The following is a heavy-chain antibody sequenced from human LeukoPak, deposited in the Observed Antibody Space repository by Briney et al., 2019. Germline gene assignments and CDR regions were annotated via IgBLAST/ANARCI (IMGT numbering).Heavy chain of an antibody. J-gene: IGHJ4*02. CDR3: ARTSAAAGGY. CDR1: GFTFSSYS. V-gene: IGHV3-21*01. CDR2: ISSSSSCI. Sequence: GGSLRLSCAASGFTFSSYSMNWVRQAPGKGLEWVSSISSSSSCIYYADSVKGRFTISRDNAKNSLYLQMNSLRAEDTAVYYCARTSAAAGGYWGQGTLVAVSS. D-gene: IGHD6-13*01.